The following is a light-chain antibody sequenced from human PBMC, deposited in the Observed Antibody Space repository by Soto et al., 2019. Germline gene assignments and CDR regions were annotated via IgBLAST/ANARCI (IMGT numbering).Light chain of an antibody. V-gene: IGKV1-5*03. Sequence: DLQMTQSPSTLPASVGDRVTITCRASQSFSTWLAWYQQKPGKAPKVLIYKASSLESGVPSRFSGSGSGTEFTLTISSLQPDDFATYYCQQYNSYPWTFGQGTKVEIK. CDR3: QQYNSYPWT. CDR1: QSFSTW. CDR2: KAS. J-gene: IGKJ1*01.